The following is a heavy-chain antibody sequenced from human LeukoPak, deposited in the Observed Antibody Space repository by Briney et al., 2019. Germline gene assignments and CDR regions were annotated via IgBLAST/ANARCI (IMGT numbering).Heavy chain of an antibody. D-gene: IGHD5-24*01. CDR1: GGSFSGYY. CDR2: INHSGST. J-gene: IGHJ4*02. V-gene: IGHV4-34*01. CDR3: ARHRRDGSPTQD. Sequence: SETLSLTCAVYGGSFSGYYWSWIRQPPGKGLEWIGEINHSGSTNYNPSLKSRVTRTVDTHNNHFSLKLNSVTGAGTAVYYCARHRRDGSPTQDWGQGTLVTVSS.